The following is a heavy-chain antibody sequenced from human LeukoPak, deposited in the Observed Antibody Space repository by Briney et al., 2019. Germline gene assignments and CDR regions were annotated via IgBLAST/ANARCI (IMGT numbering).Heavy chain of an antibody. CDR2: IKQDGSEK. D-gene: IGHD2-15*01. Sequence: GGSLRLSCAASGFTFSSYWMSWVRQAPGKGLEWVANIKQDGSEKYCVDSVKGRFTISRDNAKNSLYLQMNSLRAEDTAVYYCAREIHPPEYCSGGSCYEPAGWFDPWGQGTLVTVSS. CDR3: AREIHPPEYCSGGSCYEPAGWFDP. J-gene: IGHJ5*02. V-gene: IGHV3-7*01. CDR1: GFTFSSYW.